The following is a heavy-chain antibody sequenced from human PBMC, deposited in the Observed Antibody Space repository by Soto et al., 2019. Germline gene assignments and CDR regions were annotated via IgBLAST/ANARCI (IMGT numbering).Heavy chain of an antibody. CDR2: ISYDGSNK. Sequence: QVQLVESGGGVVQPGRSLRLSCAASGFTFSSYAMHWVRQAPGKGLEWVAVISYDGSNKYYADSVKGRFTISRDNSKNTLYLQMNSLRAEDTAVYSCARDKGVGATHSDAFDIWGQGTMVTVSS. J-gene: IGHJ3*02. D-gene: IGHD1-26*01. CDR3: ARDKGVGATHSDAFDI. CDR1: GFTFSSYA. V-gene: IGHV3-30-3*01.